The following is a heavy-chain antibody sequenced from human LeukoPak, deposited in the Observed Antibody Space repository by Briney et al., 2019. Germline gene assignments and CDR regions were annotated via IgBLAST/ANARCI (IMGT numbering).Heavy chain of an antibody. CDR3: VKDVFLGFCSGGSCSAHFDS. Sequence: AGRSLRLSCAASGFTFDNYAMHRVRQVPGKGLEWVSGISWNSGSIVYVDSVKGRFTISRDNAKNSLYLQMDSLRPEDMALYYCVKDVFLGFCSGGSCSAHFDSWGQGTLVTVSS. V-gene: IGHV3-9*03. J-gene: IGHJ4*02. CDR1: GFTFDNYA. D-gene: IGHD2-15*01. CDR2: ISWNSGSI.